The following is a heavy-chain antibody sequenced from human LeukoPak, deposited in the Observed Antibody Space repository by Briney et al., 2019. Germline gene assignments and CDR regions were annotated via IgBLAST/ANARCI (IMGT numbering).Heavy chain of an antibody. D-gene: IGHD3-10*01. J-gene: IGHJ4*02. CDR2: INPNSGGT. Sequence: ASVRVSCKASGYTFTGYYMHWVRQAPGQGLEWMGWINPNSGGTNHAQKFQGRVTMTRETSISTAYMELSKLRSDDTAVYYCARDRPLDADDYYGLYYFDYWGQGNRV. CDR1: GYTFTGYY. V-gene: IGHV1-2*02. CDR3: ARDRPLDADDYYGLYYFDY.